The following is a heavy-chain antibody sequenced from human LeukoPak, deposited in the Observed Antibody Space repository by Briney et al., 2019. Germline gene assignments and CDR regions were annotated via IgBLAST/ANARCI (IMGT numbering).Heavy chain of an antibody. CDR2: ISSSSSYI. CDR3: AREELERRPRVSGIDY. D-gene: IGHD1-1*01. Sequence: GGSLRLSCAASGFTFSSYSMNWVRQAPGKGLEWVSSISSSSSYIYYADSVKGRFTISRDNAKNSLYLQMNSLRAEDTAVYYCAREELERRPRVSGIDYWGQGTLVTVSS. V-gene: IGHV3-21*04. J-gene: IGHJ4*02. CDR1: GFTFSSYS.